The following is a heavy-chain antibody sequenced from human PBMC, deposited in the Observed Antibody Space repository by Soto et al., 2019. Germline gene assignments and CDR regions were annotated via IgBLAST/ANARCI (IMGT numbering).Heavy chain of an antibody. D-gene: IGHD2-2*01. CDR2: VKSQGDGGTR. V-gene: IGHV3-15*01. J-gene: IGHJ6*02. CDR1: GFSFRNAW. CDR3: TTDLQAYCDGTTCYAGNYYYDDMDV. Sequence: GGSLRLSCAASGFSFRNAWMSWVRQAPGKGLEWVGHVKSQGDGGTRDYAAPVKGRFTISRDDSKNTLFLQMNSLKNEDTAVYFCTTDLQAYCDGTTCYAGNYYYDDMDVWGQGTTVTVSS.